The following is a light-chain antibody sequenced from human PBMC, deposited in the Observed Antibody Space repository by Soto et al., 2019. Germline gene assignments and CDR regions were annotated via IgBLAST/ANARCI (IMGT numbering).Light chain of an antibody. CDR1: RSVSDTL. CDR3: QHYGDSSWT. J-gene: IGKJ1*01. V-gene: IGKV3-20*01. Sequence: EIVLTQSPGTLSLSPGERATLSCRADRSVSDTLLTWFQQKPGQAPRLLIFGTSNRAPGIPDRFSGSGSGTDFTLTISRLEPDDLAVYYCQHYGDSSWTFGQGTKVE. CDR2: GTS.